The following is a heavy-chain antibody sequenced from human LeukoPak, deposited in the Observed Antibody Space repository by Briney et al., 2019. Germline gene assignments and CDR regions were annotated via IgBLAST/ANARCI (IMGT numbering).Heavy chain of an antibody. Sequence: GGSLRLSCAASGFTFSSYGMHWVRQAPGKGLEWVAVIWYDGSNKYYADSVKGRFTISRDNSKNTLYLQMNSLRAEDTAVYYCANLHYDSSGLLGSVRRRLDVWGKGTTVTVSS. D-gene: IGHD3-22*01. CDR2: IWYDGSNK. J-gene: IGHJ6*04. CDR3: ANLHYDSSGLLGSVRRRLDV. V-gene: IGHV3-33*06. CDR1: GFTFSSYG.